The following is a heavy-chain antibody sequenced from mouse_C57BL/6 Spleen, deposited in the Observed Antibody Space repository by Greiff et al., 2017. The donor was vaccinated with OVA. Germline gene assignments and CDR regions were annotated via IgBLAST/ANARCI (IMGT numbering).Heavy chain of an antibody. CDR3: ASPTAQARSYWYFDV. Sequence: VQLQQPGAELVMPGASVKLSCKASGYTFTSYWMRWVKQRPGQGLEWIGEIGPSDSYTNYNQKFKGKSTLTVDKSSSTAYMQLSSLTSEDSAVYYCASPTAQARSYWYFDVWGTGTTVTVSS. D-gene: IGHD3-2*02. CDR2: IGPSDSYT. CDR1: GYTFTSYW. V-gene: IGHV1-69*01. J-gene: IGHJ1*03.